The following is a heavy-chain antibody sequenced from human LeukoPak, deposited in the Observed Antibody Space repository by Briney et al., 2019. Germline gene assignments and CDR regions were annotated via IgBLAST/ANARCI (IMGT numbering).Heavy chain of an antibody. V-gene: IGHV4-30-2*01. D-gene: IGHD6-13*01. Sequence: PSQTLSLTCAVSGGSISSGGYSWSWVRQPPGKGLEWIGYIYHSGSTYYNPSLKSRVTISLDTSKNQFSLKLTSVTAADTAVFYCASAPRRSSIAGLDSWGQGTLVTVSS. CDR2: IYHSGST. J-gene: IGHJ4*02. CDR3: ASAPRRSSIAGLDS. CDR1: GGSISSGGYS.